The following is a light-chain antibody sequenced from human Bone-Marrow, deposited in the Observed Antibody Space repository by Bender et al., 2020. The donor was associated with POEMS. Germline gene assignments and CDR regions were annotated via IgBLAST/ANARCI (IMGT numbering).Light chain of an antibody. V-gene: IGLV1-36*01. CDR2: YDD. J-gene: IGLJ2*01. CDR3: SAWNDSLSGYI. CDR1: SSNIGNHG. Sequence: QSVVTQPPSLSEAPRQRVTISCSGSSSNIGNHGVNWYQQLPGEAPKLLIYYDDLLTPGVSDRFSASKSGTSASLAISELQSEDEALYYCSAWNDSLSGYIFAGGTKLTVL.